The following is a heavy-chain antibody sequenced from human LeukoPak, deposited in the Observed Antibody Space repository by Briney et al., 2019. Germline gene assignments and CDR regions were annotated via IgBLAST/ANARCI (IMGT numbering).Heavy chain of an antibody. J-gene: IGHJ5*02. CDR1: GFTFSSYS. CDR3: ARSSGYYPPEWFDP. D-gene: IGHD3-22*01. CDR2: ISSSSSTI. V-gene: IGHV3-48*01. Sequence: PGGSLRLSCAASGFTFSSYSMNWVRQAPGKELEWVSYISSSSSTIYYADSVKGRFTISRDNAKNSLYLQMNSLRAEDTAVYYCARSSGYYPPEWFDPWGQGTLVTVSS.